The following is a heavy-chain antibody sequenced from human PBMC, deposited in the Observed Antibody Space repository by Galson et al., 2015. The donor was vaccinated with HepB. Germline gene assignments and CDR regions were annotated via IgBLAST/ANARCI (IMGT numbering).Heavy chain of an antibody. V-gene: IGHV3-21*01. CDR3: ARGRGSVNLPKGGFDP. D-gene: IGHD4-17*01. CDR2: ISSSSSYI. J-gene: IGHJ5*02. CDR1: GFTFSSYS. Sequence: SLRLSCAASGFTFSSYSMNWVRQAPGKGLEWVSSISSSSSYIYYADSVKGRFTISRDNAKNSLYLQMNSLRAEDTAVYYCARGRGSVNLPKGGFDPWGQGTLVTVSS.